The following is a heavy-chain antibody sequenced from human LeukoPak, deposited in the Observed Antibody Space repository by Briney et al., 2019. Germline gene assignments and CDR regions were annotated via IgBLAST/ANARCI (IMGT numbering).Heavy chain of an antibody. D-gene: IGHD6-19*01. CDR1: GFTFSSYA. Sequence: GGSLRLSCAASGFTFSSYAMHWVRQAPGKGLEYVSAISSNGGSTYYANSVKGRFTISRDNSKNTLSLQMGSLRAEDMAVYYCAREGGSGWYYFDYWGQGTLVTVSS. CDR3: AREGGSGWYYFDY. CDR2: ISSNGGST. V-gene: IGHV3-64*01. J-gene: IGHJ4*02.